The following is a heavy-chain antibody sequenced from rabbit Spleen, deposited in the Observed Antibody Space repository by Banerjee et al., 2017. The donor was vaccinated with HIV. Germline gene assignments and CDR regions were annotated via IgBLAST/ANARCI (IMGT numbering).Heavy chain of an antibody. CDR1: GFDFSTYYM. D-gene: IGHD8-1*01. Sequence: QEQLKESGGGLVQPGGSLKLSCKASGFDFSTYYMSWVRQAPGKGLEWVACAVAGSSDSTYSATWAKGRFTISKTSSTTVTLQMTSLTAADTATYFCARDAGTSFSTYGMDLWGPGTLVTVS. V-gene: IGHV1S45*01. CDR3: ARDAGTSFSTYGMDL. J-gene: IGHJ6*01. CDR2: AVAGSSDST.